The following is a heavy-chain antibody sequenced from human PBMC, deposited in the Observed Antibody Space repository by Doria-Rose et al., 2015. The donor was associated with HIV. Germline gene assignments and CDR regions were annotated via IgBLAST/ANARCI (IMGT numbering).Heavy chain of an antibody. D-gene: IGHD3-10*01. CDR1: GDSISSGDSF. V-gene: IGHV4-30-4*01. CDR3: ARARNYGFPHFFDF. Sequence: QVQLQESGPGLVRPSQTLSLTCTVSGDSISSGDSFWSWIRQHPAKGPEWIGYISSSGTTYYYPSLSGRLTISLDSSKNQFSLNLNSVTAADTAVYYCARARNYGFPHFFDFWGQGTLVTVSS. CDR2: ISSSGTT. J-gene: IGHJ4*02.